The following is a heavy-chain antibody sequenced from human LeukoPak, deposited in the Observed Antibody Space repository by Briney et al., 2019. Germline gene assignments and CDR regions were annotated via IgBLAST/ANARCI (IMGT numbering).Heavy chain of an antibody. CDR3: AKGTSAFDI. D-gene: IGHD1-1*01. CDR2: ISYDGSNK. CDR1: GFSVSSYG. Sequence: GKSLRLSCAASGFSVSSYGMHWVRQAPGKGLEWVAVISYDGSNKYYADSVKGRFTISRDNSKNTLYLQMNSLRAEDTAVYYCAKGTSAFDIWGQGTMVTVSS. V-gene: IGHV3-30*18. J-gene: IGHJ3*02.